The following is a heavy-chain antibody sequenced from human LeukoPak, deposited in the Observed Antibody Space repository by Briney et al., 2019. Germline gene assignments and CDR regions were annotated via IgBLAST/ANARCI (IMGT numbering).Heavy chain of an antibody. CDR1: GYSFTIYW. CDR3: AILQEVDTAPFDY. Sequence: GESLKISCKGSGYSFTIYWIGWVRQMPGKGLEWMGIIYPGDSDTRYSPSFQGQVTISADKSISTAYLQWSSLKASDTAMYYCAILQEVDTAPFDYWGQGTLVTVSS. D-gene: IGHD5-18*01. V-gene: IGHV5-51*01. J-gene: IGHJ4*02. CDR2: IYPGDSDT.